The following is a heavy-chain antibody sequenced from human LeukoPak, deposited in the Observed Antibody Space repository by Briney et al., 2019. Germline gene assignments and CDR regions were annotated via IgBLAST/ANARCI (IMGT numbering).Heavy chain of an antibody. CDR3: ARDLGQTWIQPWDDAFDI. Sequence: GGSLRLSCAASGFTFSSYGMHWVRQAPGKGLEWVAVIWYDGSNKYYADSVKGRFTISRDNSKNTLYLQMNSLRAEDTAVYYCARDLGQTWIQPWDDAFDIWGQGTMVTVSS. CDR2: IWYDGSNK. V-gene: IGHV3-33*01. D-gene: IGHD5-18*01. J-gene: IGHJ3*02. CDR1: GFTFSSYG.